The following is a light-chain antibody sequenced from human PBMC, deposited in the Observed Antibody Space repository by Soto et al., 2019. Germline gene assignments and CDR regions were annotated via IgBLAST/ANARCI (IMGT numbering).Light chain of an antibody. CDR3: QKYDSAPT. V-gene: IGKV1-27*01. Sequence: DIQMTQSPSSLSASVGDRVTITCRASQGISNALAWYQQRPGQVPKLMMYAASTLTAGVPSRFSGSGSGTDFTLTISSLQHEDVATYYCQKYDSAPTFGRGTKVEIK. CDR2: AAS. CDR1: QGISNA. J-gene: IGKJ1*01.